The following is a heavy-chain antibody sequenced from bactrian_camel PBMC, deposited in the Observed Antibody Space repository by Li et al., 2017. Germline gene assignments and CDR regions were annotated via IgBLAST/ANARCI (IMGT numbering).Heavy chain of an antibody. J-gene: IGHJ4*01. Sequence: QVQLVESGGGSVQAGGSLRLSCAISGRSNDNYFLAWFRQPPGKEPEGVAAQRDAATYYADSVKGRFSISRDIASRTLYLQMSNLKPEDTALYYCASKVGMCGPNWSKLRFDSRGPGTQITVS. CDR3: ASKVGMCGPNWSKLRFDS. CDR1: GRSNDNYF. CDR2: QRDAAT. V-gene: IGHV3S55*01. D-gene: IGHD1*01.